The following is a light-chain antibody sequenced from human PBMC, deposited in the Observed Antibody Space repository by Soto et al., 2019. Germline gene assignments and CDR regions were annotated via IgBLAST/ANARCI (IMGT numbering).Light chain of an antibody. CDR3: QQYGGSSLYT. J-gene: IGKJ2*01. CDR2: GAS. CDR1: QSVSSSY. V-gene: IGKV3-20*01. Sequence: EIVLTQSPGTLSLSPGERATLSCRASQSVSSSYLGGYQQKPGQAPRLLIYGASTRATGIPDRFSGSGSGTAFTLTISRLDPEDFAVYYCQQYGGSSLYTFGQGTKLEIK.